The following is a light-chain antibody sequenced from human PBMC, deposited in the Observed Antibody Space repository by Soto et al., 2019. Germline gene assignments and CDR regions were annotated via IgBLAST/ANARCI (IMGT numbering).Light chain of an antibody. J-gene: IGKJ4*01. V-gene: IGKV3-11*01. CDR3: QQRSNWLALT. Sequence: ETLMTQPPARPPVSPGARSTRSCRTSQSVSSNLAWYQQKPGQAPRLLIYDASNRATGIPARFSGSGSGTDFTLTISSLEPEDFAVYYCQQRSNWLALTVGGGTKVDIK. CDR1: QSVSSN. CDR2: DAS.